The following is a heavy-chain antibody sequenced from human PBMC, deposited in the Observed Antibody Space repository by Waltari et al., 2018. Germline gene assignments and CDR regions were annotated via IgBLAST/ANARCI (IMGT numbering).Heavy chain of an antibody. CDR1: GYTFTSYG. Sequence: QVQLVQSGAEVKKPGASVKVSCKASGYTFTSYGISWVRQAPGQGLEWMGWIRAYNGNTNYAQKLQGRFTMTTDTSTSTSYMELRSLRSDDTAVYYCARAPPRPHCSGGSCYSDWYFDLWGRGTLVTVSS. V-gene: IGHV1-18*01. CDR2: IRAYNGNT. CDR3: ARAPPRPHCSGGSCYSDWYFDL. J-gene: IGHJ2*01. D-gene: IGHD2-15*01.